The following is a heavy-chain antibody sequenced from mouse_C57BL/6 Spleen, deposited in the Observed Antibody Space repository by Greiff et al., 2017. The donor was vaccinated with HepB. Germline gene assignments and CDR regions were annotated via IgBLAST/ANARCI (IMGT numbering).Heavy chain of an antibody. J-gene: IGHJ2*01. CDR2: IDPETGGT. D-gene: IGHD1-1*01. Sequence: QVQLKESGAELVRPGASVTLSCKASGYTFTDYEMHWVKQTPVHGLEWIGAIDPETGGTAYNQKFKGKAILTADKSSSTAYMELRSLTSEDSAVYYCTREGIVTTVVATPPDYWGQGTTLTVSS. CDR3: TREGIVTTVVATPPDY. CDR1: GYTFTDYE. V-gene: IGHV1-15*01.